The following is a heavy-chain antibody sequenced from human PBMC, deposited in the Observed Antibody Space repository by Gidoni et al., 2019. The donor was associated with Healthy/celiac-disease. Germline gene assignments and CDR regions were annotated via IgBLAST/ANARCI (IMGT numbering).Heavy chain of an antibody. CDR2: IYYSGST. D-gene: IGHD3-3*01. CDR3: ARRGRGYDFWSGYYTGYFDY. CDR1: GGSISISSYY. V-gene: IGHV4-39*01. Sequence: QLQLQESGPGLVKPSETLSLTCTVSGGSISISSYYWGWIRQPPGKGLEWIGSIYYSGSTYYNPSHKSRGTISVDTSKNQFSLKLSSVTAADTAVYYCARRGRGYDFWSGYYTGYFDYWGQGTLVTVSS. J-gene: IGHJ4*02.